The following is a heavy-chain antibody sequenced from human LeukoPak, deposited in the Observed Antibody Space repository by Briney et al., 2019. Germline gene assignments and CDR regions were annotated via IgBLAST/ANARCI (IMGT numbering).Heavy chain of an antibody. CDR1: GYTFTSYD. V-gene: IGHV1-8*01. CDR3: ARILAAAGTSDY. CDR2: MNPNSGNT. Sequence: ASVKVSCKASGYTFTSYDINWVRQATGQGLEWMGWMNPNSGNTGYAQKFQGRVTMTRNTSISTAYMELSSLRSEDTAAYYCARILAAAGTSDYWGQGTLVTVSS. D-gene: IGHD6-13*01. J-gene: IGHJ4*02.